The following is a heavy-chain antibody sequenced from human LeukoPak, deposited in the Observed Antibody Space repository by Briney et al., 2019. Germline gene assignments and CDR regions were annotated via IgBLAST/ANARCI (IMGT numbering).Heavy chain of an antibody. CDR2: VSDSGGST. Sequence: GGSLRLSCATSGFTFTKFAMSWARQAPGKGLEWVSGVSDSGGSTYYADSVKGRFTISRDRSKNTLFLQMDSLRGDDTAVYYCVKDRSSSWYLTRYFEYWGQGILVTVSS. CDR3: VKDRSSSWYLTRYFEY. D-gene: IGHD6-13*01. V-gene: IGHV3-23*01. CDR1: GFTFTKFA. J-gene: IGHJ4*02.